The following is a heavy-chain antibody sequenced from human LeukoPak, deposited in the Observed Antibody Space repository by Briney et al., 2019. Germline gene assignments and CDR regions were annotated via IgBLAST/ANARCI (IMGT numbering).Heavy chain of an antibody. V-gene: IGHV1-2*02. Sequence: ASVKVSCKASGYTFTGYYMHWVRQAPGQGLEWMGWINPNSGGTNYAQKFQGRVTMTRDTSISTAYMELSRLRSDDTAVYFCARGYYDSSDYEYFQHWGQGTLVTVSS. D-gene: IGHD3-22*01. CDR2: INPNSGGT. CDR3: ARGYYDSSDYEYFQH. J-gene: IGHJ1*01. CDR1: GYTFTGYY.